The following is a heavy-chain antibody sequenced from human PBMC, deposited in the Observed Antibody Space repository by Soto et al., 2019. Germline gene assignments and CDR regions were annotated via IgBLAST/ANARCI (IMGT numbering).Heavy chain of an antibody. D-gene: IGHD3-10*01. CDR2: ISGSGDST. Sequence: EVRLLESGGGLVQPGWSLRLSCAASGFTFSVYAMSWVRQAPGKGLEWVSGISGSGDSTHYADSVKGRFTVSRDNSKSMLYLQTNSLRAEDTAIYYCAKALYGGFTYWGQGTLVTVYS. V-gene: IGHV3-23*01. CDR1: GFTFSVYA. J-gene: IGHJ4*02. CDR3: AKALYGGFTY.